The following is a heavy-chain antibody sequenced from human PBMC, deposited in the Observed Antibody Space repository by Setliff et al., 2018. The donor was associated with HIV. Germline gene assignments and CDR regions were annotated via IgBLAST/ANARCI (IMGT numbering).Heavy chain of an antibody. CDR3: ARVSRRDGYNLFDP. Sequence: SETLSLTCSVAGASMTSHYLTWIRQPRGMGLEWIGNIYYSGSTNYNPSLKSRVTISVDTSKNQLSLKLSSVTAADTAVYYCARVSRRDGYNLFDPWGQGTLVTVSS. V-gene: IGHV4-59*11. CDR2: IYYSGST. D-gene: IGHD5-12*01. J-gene: IGHJ5*02. CDR1: GASMTSHY.